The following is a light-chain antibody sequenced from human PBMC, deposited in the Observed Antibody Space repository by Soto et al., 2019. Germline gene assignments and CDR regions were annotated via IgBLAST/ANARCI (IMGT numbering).Light chain of an antibody. Sequence: DIQMTQSPSSLSASVGDRVTITCRASQSINIYLHWYQQKPGKAPKLLIYAASSLQSGVPSRFSGSGSGTVFTLTISSLQPEDFAPYYCQQTSSPPQTFGGGTTVGIK. J-gene: IGKJ4*01. CDR1: QSINIY. CDR3: QQTSSPPQT. CDR2: AAS. V-gene: IGKV1-39*01.